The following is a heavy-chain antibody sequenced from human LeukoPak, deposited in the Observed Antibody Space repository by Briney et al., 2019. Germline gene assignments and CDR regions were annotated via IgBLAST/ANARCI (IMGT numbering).Heavy chain of an antibody. Sequence: SETLSLTCAVYGGSFSGYYWSWIRQPPGKGLEWIGEINHSGGTNYNPSLKSRVTISVDTSKNQFSLKLSSVTAADTAVYYCARGGPYYDSSGYSFDYWGQGTLVTVSS. CDR2: INHSGGT. D-gene: IGHD3-22*01. V-gene: IGHV4-34*01. CDR3: ARGGPYYDSSGYSFDY. J-gene: IGHJ4*02. CDR1: GGSFSGYY.